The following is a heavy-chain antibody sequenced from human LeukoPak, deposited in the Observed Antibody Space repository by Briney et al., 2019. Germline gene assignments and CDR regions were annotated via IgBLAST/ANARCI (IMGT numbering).Heavy chain of an antibody. V-gene: IGHV3-30*18. D-gene: IGHD5-18*01. CDR1: GFTFSSSG. Sequence: PGGSLRLSCAASGFTFSSSGMHWVRQAPGKGLEWVAVMSYDGSNKYYVDSVKGRFTISRDNSKNTLYLQMNSLRPEDTAVYYCAKDQAGYSNYFEHWGQGTPVTVSS. CDR3: AKDQAGYSNYFEH. CDR2: MSYDGSNK. J-gene: IGHJ4*02.